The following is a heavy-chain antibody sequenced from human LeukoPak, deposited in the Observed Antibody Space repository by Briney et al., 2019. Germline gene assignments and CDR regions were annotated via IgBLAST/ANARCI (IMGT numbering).Heavy chain of an antibody. CDR3: AELGITMIGGV. Sequence: GGSLRLSCVASGITFSSYSMNWVRQAPGKGLEWVSYISSFSGTINYADSVKGRFTISRDNAKNSLYLQMNSLRAEDTAVYYCAELGITMIGGVWGKGTTVTISS. CDR1: GITFSSYS. J-gene: IGHJ6*04. D-gene: IGHD3-10*02. CDR2: ISSFSGTI. V-gene: IGHV3-48*01.